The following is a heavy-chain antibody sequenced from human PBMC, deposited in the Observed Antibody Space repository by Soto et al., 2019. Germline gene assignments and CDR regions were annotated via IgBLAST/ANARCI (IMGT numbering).Heavy chain of an antibody. Sequence: ASVKVSCKASGYTFTSYAMHWVRQAPGQRLEWMGWTNAGNGNTKYSQKFQGRVTITTDTSASTAYMELRSLRSDDTAVYYCARDRYSSSWYSCVFKENYYYYHLAVRAKGTTVTVS. V-gene: IGHV1-3*01. CDR2: TNAGNGNT. D-gene: IGHD6-13*01. CDR3: ARDRYSSSWYSCVFKENYYYYHLAV. J-gene: IGHJ6*03. CDR1: GYTFTSYA.